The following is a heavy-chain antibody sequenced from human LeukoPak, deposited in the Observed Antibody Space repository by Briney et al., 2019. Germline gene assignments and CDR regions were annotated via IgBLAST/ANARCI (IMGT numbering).Heavy chain of an antibody. D-gene: IGHD6-13*01. J-gene: IGHJ4*02. Sequence: GGSLRLSCAASGFSFSSYAMSWVRQAPGKGLEWVSSITDSGGNTYDADSVKGRFTISRDNSKNTLYLQMNSLRAEDTALYYCARLIPATGIDFWGQGTLVTVSS. V-gene: IGHV3-23*01. CDR1: GFSFSSYA. CDR2: ITDSGGNT. CDR3: ARLIPATGIDF.